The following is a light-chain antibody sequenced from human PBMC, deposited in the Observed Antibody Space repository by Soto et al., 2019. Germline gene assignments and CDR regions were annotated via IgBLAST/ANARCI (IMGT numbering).Light chain of an antibody. CDR2: DAS. J-gene: IGKJ1*01. V-gene: IGKV3-20*01. CDR1: QSIRSTS. Sequence: IVLTQSPGTLSLSPGEGATLSCRASQSIRSTSLAWYQRRPGQAPRLLFYDASTRATGIPDRFSGSGSETDFTLTINRLEPEDFAVYYCQQCGSSPWTFGQGTKVEIK. CDR3: QQCGSSPWT.